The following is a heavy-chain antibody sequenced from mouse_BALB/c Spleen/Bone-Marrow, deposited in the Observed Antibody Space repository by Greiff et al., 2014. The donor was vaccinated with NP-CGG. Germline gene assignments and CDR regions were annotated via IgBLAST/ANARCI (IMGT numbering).Heavy chain of an antibody. Sequence: EVKLMESGAELVKPGAPVKLSCTASGFNIKDTYMHWVKQRPEQGLEWIGRIDPANGNTKYDPKFQGKATITADTSSNTAYLQLSSLTSEDTAVDYCARWEYYDIDYWGQGTSVTVSS. CDR3: ARWEYYDIDY. D-gene: IGHD4-1*01. CDR2: IDPANGNT. CDR1: GFNIKDTY. J-gene: IGHJ4*01. V-gene: IGHV14-3*02.